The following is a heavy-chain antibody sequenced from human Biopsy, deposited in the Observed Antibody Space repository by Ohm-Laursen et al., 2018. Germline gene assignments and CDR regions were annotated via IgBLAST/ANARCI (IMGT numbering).Heavy chain of an antibody. CDR3: ARTPRDSFWSGSYKRGLWFDP. D-gene: IGHD3-3*01. V-gene: IGHV4-59*01. CDR2: VYNGGTT. CDR1: GGSIISYY. J-gene: IGHJ5*02. Sequence: TLSLTCSVSGGSIISYYWTWIRQPPGKGLEWIGHVYNGGTTNYNPSLKSRVTISKDTSKNQFSLQVNSVTAADAVVYYCARTPRDSFWSGSYKRGLWFDPWGQGTLVTVSS.